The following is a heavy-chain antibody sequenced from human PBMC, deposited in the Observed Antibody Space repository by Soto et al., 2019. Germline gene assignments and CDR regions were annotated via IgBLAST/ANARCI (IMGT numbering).Heavy chain of an antibody. CDR2: IWYDGSNK. CDR3: ARALWSGYYSGEFDY. Sequence: GGSLRLSCAASGFTFSSYGMHWVRQAPGKGLEWVAVIWYDGSNKYYADSVKGRFTISRDNSKNTLYLQMNSLRAEDTAVYYCARALWSGYYSGEFDYWGQGTLVTVSS. D-gene: IGHD3-3*01. J-gene: IGHJ4*02. V-gene: IGHV3-33*01. CDR1: GFTFSSYG.